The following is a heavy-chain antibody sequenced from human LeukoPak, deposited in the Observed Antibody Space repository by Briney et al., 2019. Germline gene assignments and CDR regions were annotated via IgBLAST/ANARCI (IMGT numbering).Heavy chain of an antibody. CDR1: GFSFKTYT. CDR2: VNPSHHYK. J-gene: IGHJ4*02. Sequence: PGGSLRLSCAASGFSFKTYTMNWVRQAPGKGLEWVSSVNPSHHYKYYADSVKGRFTISRDNAKSSLYLQMNSLRAEDTAVYYCARVRYQTADYWGQGTLVTVSS. CDR3: ARVRYQTADY. V-gene: IGHV3-21*01. D-gene: IGHD3-16*02.